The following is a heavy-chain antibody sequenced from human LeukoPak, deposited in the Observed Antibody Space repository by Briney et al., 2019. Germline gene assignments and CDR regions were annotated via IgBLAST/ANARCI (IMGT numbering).Heavy chain of an antibody. Sequence: GGSLRLSCAASGFTVGSNYMSWVRQAPGKGLEWVSVIYSGGSTYYADSVKGRFTISRHNSKNTLYLQMNSLRAEDTAVYYCARVAVRPFSVWFEPWGQGTLVTVSS. CDR1: GFTVGSNY. D-gene: IGHD3-10*01. CDR3: ARVAVRPFSVWFEP. J-gene: IGHJ5*02. V-gene: IGHV3-53*04. CDR2: IYSGGST.